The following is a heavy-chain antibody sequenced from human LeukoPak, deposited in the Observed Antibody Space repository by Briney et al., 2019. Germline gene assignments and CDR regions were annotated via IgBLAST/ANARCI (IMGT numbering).Heavy chain of an antibody. D-gene: IGHD3-22*01. CDR2: TYTSGST. V-gene: IGHV4-61*02. J-gene: IGHJ3*02. CDR3: ARGIVYDSSGYYGEEDAFDI. Sequence: PSQTLSLTCTVSGGSISSGSYYWGWLRQPAGQEREGFGRTYTSGSTNHNPSLKSRVAISVGTSKNQFSLKLSSVTAADTAVYYCARGIVYDSSGYYGEEDAFDIWGQGTMVTVSS. CDR1: GGSISSGSYY.